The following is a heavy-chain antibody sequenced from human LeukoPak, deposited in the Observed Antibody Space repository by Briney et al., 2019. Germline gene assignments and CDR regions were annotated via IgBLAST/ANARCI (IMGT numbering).Heavy chain of an antibody. CDR2: ISDSGDTI. CDR3: ARDLTPYDFWTDNYFDY. V-gene: IGHV3-48*04. J-gene: IGHJ4*02. Sequence: PGGSLRLSCAASGFSFNTYSMNWVRQAPGKGLEWISYISDSGDTIYSADSVKGRFTISRDNAKNSLYLQMNSLRAEDMALYYCARDLTPYDFWTDNYFDYWGQGTLVTVSS. D-gene: IGHD3-3*01. CDR1: GFSFNTYS.